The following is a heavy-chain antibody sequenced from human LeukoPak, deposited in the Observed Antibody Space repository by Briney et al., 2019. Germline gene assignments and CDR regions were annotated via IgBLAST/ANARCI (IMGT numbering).Heavy chain of an antibody. CDR2: VYYTGTT. CDR3: AKFGTYPVHVSYSYYYLDV. Sequence: SETLSLTCTVSGASISAHYWSWIRQPPGKGLEYIGDVYYTGTTNHNPSLQSRVTMSVDTSKNQFSLRLTSVTAADTAVYYCAKFGTYPVHVSYSYYYLDVWGKGTTVTVSS. D-gene: IGHD1-26*01. CDR1: GASISAHY. J-gene: IGHJ6*03. V-gene: IGHV4-59*11.